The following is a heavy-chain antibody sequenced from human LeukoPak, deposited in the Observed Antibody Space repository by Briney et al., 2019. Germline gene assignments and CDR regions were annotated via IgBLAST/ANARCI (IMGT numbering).Heavy chain of an antibody. J-gene: IGHJ5*02. CDR2: INTNTGNP. CDR1: GYTFTSYA. Sequence: ASVKVSCKASGYTFTSYAMNWVRQASGQGLEWMGWINTNTGNPTYAQGFTGRFVFSLDTSVSTAYLQISSLKAEDTAVYYCARHYEPIAAAPPWFDPWGQGTLVTVSS. CDR3: ARHYEPIAAAPPWFDP. D-gene: IGHD6-13*01. V-gene: IGHV7-4-1*02.